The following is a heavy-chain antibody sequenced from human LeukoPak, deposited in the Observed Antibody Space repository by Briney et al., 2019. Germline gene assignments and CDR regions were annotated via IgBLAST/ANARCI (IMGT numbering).Heavy chain of an antibody. V-gene: IGHV1-69*06. J-gene: IGHJ3*02. CDR1: GGAFSSYA. CDR2: IIPIFGTA. CDR3: AKGRRFGVDAFDI. Sequence: ASVKVSCKASGGAFSSYAISWVRQAPGQGLEWMGGIIPIFGTANYAQKFQGRVTMTEDTSTDTAYIELSSLRSEDTAVYYCAKGRRFGVDAFDIWGQGTMVTVSS. D-gene: IGHD3-10*01.